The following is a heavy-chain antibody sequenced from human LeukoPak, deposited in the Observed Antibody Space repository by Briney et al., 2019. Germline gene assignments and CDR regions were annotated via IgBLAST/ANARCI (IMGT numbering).Heavy chain of an antibody. J-gene: IGHJ4*02. CDR2: VSHDGRNQ. Sequence: PGRSLRLSCAASGFTFSNYALHWVRQAPGKGLEWVAIVSHDGRNQYYAESVKGRFTISRDNSKNTLYLQMNSLRVEDTALYYCARDAVSAGTLTTDYWGQGTLVTVSS. D-gene: IGHD6-13*01. CDR1: GFTFSNYA. V-gene: IGHV3-30*04. CDR3: ARDAVSAGTLTTDY.